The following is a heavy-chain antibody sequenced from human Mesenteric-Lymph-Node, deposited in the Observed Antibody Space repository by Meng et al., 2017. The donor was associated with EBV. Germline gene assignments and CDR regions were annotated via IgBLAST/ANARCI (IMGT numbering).Heavy chain of an antibody. D-gene: IGHD3-22*01. V-gene: IGHV3-11*01. CDR3: ARGAKPYDYDSSGYH. Sequence: QVQLVESGGGLVRPGGSLTLPWAXSGFTFSDYYMSWMRQAPGKGLEWVSYIGATGTAIYYADSVKGRFTISRDNAKNSLYLQMDNLRADDTAVYYCARGAKPYDYDSSGYHWGQGSLVTVSS. CDR1: GFTFSDYY. J-gene: IGHJ4*02. CDR2: IGATGTAI.